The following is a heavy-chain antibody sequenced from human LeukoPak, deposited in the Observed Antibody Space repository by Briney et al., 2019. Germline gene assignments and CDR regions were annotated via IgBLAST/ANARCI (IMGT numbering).Heavy chain of an antibody. CDR1: GGSISSGGYY. Sequence: SQTLSLTCTVSGGSISSGGYYWSWIRQHPGKGLEWIGYIYYSGSTYYNPSLKSRVTISVDTSKNQFSLKLSSVTAADTAVYYCARAVDTAMFGAFDIWGQGTMVTVSS. V-gene: IGHV4-31*03. J-gene: IGHJ3*02. CDR2: IYYSGST. D-gene: IGHD5-18*01. CDR3: ARAVDTAMFGAFDI.